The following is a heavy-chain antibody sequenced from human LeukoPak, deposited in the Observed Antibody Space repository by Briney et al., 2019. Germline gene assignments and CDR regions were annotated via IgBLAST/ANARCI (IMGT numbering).Heavy chain of an antibody. Sequence: GGSLRLSCAASRFTFSSYDMHWVRQATGKGLEWVSAIGTAGDTYYPGSVKGRFTISRENAKNSLYLQMNSLRAGDTAVYYCARAFAYHSGWYAFDIWGQGTMVTVSS. CDR2: IGTAGDT. D-gene: IGHD6-19*01. CDR3: ARAFAYHSGWYAFDI. CDR1: RFTFSSYD. V-gene: IGHV3-13*01. J-gene: IGHJ3*02.